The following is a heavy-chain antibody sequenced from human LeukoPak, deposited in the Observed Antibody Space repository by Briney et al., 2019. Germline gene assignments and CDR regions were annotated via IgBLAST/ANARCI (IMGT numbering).Heavy chain of an antibody. CDR2: INWNGCSA. CDR1: GFTFSSYA. J-gene: IGHJ4*02. D-gene: IGHD3-22*01. Sequence: RTGGPLRLSCTASGFTFSSYAMSGLPHAPGKALEGVSGINWNGCSAGYADSVKSRLTISRDNAETSLYLQMYSIRAEDTAVYYCAKNLHCYDSSGPPAGWGEGTLATV. V-gene: IGHV3-20*04. CDR3: AKNLHCYDSSGPPAG.